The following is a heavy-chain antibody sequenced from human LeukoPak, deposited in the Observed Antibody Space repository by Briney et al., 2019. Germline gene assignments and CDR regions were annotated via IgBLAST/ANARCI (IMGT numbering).Heavy chain of an antibody. V-gene: IGHV4-39*07. D-gene: IGHD1-26*01. CDR2: IYYSGST. CDR3: ARRVGAHDAFDI. CDR1: ADSISSSTYY. Sequence: SETLSLTCTVSADSISSSTYYWGWIRQPPGKGLEWIGNIYYSGSTYYNPSLKSRVTISVDTSKNQFFLNLSSVTAADTAVYYCARRVGAHDAFDIWGQGTMVTVSS. J-gene: IGHJ3*02.